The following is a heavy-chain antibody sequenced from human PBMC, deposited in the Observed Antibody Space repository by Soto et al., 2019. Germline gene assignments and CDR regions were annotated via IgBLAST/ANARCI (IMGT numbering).Heavy chain of an antibody. J-gene: IGHJ4*02. Sequence: GGSLRLSCAASGFTFSSYAMSWVRQAPGKGLEWVSAISGSGGSTYYADSVKGRFTISRDNSKNTLYLQMNSLRAEDTAVYYCAKDDFGYCSSTSCSFDYWGQGTLVIVSS. D-gene: IGHD2-2*01. CDR3: AKDDFGYCSSTSCSFDY. CDR1: GFTFSSYA. CDR2: ISGSGGST. V-gene: IGHV3-23*01.